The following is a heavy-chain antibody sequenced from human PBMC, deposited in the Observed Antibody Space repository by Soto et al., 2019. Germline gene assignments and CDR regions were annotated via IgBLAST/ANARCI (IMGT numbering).Heavy chain of an antibody. CDR3: ATLPADFDWPHGYYFDY. CDR2: IYPGDSDT. D-gene: IGHD3-9*01. CDR1: GYSFTSYW. V-gene: IGHV5-51*01. J-gene: IGHJ4*02. Sequence: PGESLKISCKGSGYSFTSYWIGRVRQMPGKGLEWMGIIYPGDSDTRYSPSFQGQVTISADKSISTAYLQWSSLKASDTAMYYCATLPADFDWPHGYYFDYWGQGTLVTVSS.